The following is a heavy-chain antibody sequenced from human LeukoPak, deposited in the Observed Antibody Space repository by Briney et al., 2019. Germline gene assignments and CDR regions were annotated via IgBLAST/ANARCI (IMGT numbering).Heavy chain of an antibody. D-gene: IGHD6-6*01. CDR3: ARFTTIAARRTFFDY. J-gene: IGHJ4*02. V-gene: IGHV4-38-2*02. CDR2: IHHSGST. Sequence: SETLSLTCIVSGYSISSGYYWGWIRQPPGKGLEWIGNIHHSGSTYYNPSLKSRVTTSVDTSKNQLSLKLSSVTAADTAVYYCARFTTIAARRTFFDYWGQGTLVTVSS. CDR1: GYSISSGYY.